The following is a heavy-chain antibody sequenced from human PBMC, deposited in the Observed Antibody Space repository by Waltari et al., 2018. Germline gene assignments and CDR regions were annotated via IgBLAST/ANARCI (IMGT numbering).Heavy chain of an antibody. D-gene: IGHD5-18*01. CDR3: ARVDTARESFDY. CDR1: GGSISSSSYY. V-gene: IGHV4-39*01. CDR2: IYYSGGT. Sequence: QLQLQESCPGLVKPSETLSPTCTVSGGSISSSSYYCGWLRQPPGKGLEWIGSIYYSGGTCYIPSFKSRVTISVDTSKNRFSLKLSAVTAAETAVYYCARVDTARESFDYWGQGTLVTVSS. J-gene: IGHJ4*02.